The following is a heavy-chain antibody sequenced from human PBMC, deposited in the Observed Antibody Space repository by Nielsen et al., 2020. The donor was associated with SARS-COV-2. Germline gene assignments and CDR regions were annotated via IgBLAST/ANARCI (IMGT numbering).Heavy chain of an antibody. Sequence: GSLRLSCTVSGGSIRSYFWSWIRQPAGKGLEWIGRIFTSGSTNYNPSLKSRVTMSVDTSKNQFSLKLSSVTAADTAVYYRARGNSSPNWFDSWGQGTLVTVSS. CDR1: GGSIRSYF. J-gene: IGHJ5*01. V-gene: IGHV4-4*07. CDR2: IFTSGST. D-gene: IGHD6-19*01. CDR3: ARGNSSPNWFDS.